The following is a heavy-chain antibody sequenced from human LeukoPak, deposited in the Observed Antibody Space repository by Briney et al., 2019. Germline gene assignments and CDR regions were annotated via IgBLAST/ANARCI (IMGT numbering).Heavy chain of an antibody. CDR3: ARVKGGSGSYVDY. CDR2: IYYSGST. D-gene: IGHD1-26*01. Sequence: SETLSLHWNFPGGPHRSYTLLREWIRAPPGKGPGGDGYIYYSGSTNYNPSLKSRVTISVDTSKNQFSLKLSSVTAADTAVYYCARVKGGSGSYVDYWGQGTLVTVSS. J-gene: IGHJ4*02. V-gene: IGHV4-61*01. CDR1: GGPHRSYTLL.